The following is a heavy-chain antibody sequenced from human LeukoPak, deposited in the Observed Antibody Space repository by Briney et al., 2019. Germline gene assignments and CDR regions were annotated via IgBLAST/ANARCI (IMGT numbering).Heavy chain of an antibody. J-gene: IGHJ4*02. CDR2: IYTSGAT. V-gene: IGHV3-53*01. Sequence: PGKGLEWGSLIYTSGATYYADSVKGRFTISRDNSKNTLHLQMNSLRAEDTAVYYCAKDHGMYHLDYWGQGTLVTVSS. D-gene: IGHD2-2*01. CDR3: AKDHGMYHLDY.